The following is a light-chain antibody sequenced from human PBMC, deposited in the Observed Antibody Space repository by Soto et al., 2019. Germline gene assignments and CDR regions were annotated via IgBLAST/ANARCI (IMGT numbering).Light chain of an antibody. CDR1: SSDVGAYNY. J-gene: IGLJ3*02. V-gene: IGLV2-14*01. CDR3: TSYRSNIIWV. CDR2: EVS. Sequence: QSALTQPASVSGSPGQSITISCTGTSSDVGAYNYVSWYQQHPGKAPKLMIYEVSNRPSGVSNRFSGSKSGNMASLTISGLQAEDEADYHCTSYRSNIIWVLGGGTKLTVL.